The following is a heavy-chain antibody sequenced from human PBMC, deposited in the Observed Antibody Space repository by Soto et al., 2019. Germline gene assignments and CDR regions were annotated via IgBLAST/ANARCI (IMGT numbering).Heavy chain of an antibody. CDR1: GYSFTNHW. V-gene: IGHV5-51*01. CDR3: ARAYDGSAFDL. CDR2: IYPGDSDT. Sequence: GESLKISCKDSGYSFTNHWIGWVRQMPGKGLEWMGIIYPGDSDTRYSPSFQGHVTISGDKSISSAYLQWSSLKASDTAIYYCARAYDGSAFDLWGQGTLVTVSS. D-gene: IGHD3-22*01. J-gene: IGHJ3*01.